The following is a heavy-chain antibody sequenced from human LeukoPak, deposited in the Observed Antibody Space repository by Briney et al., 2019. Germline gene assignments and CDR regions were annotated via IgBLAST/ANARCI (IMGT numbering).Heavy chain of an antibody. Sequence: GGSLRLSWAASGFTFSSYSMNWVRQAPGKGLEWVSYISSSSSTIYYADSVKGRFTISRDNAKNSLYLQMNSLRAEDTAVYYCARGNYYDSSGYYGYWGQGTLVTVSS. CDR1: GFTFSSYS. CDR2: ISSSSSTI. CDR3: ARGNYYDSSGYYGY. V-gene: IGHV3-48*01. J-gene: IGHJ4*02. D-gene: IGHD3-22*01.